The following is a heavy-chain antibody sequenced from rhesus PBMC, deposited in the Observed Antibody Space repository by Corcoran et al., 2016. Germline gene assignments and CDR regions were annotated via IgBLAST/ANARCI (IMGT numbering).Heavy chain of an antibody. Sequence: QVQLQESGPGLLKPSETLSLTCAVSGGSISGGYGWGWIRQPPGKGLEWVGSIYSSSGNTYYNPSLKSRVTISKDTSKNQFSLKLSSVTAADTAVYYCARDLHYYDSGYQFDYWGQGVLVTVSS. CDR1: GGSISGGYG. V-gene: IGHV4S7*01. CDR2: IYSSSGNT. CDR3: ARDLHYYDSGYQFDY. D-gene: IGHD3-28*01. J-gene: IGHJ4*01.